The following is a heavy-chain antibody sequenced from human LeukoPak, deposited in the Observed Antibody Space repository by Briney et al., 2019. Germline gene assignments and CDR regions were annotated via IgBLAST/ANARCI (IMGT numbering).Heavy chain of an antibody. CDR2: IYTSGST. V-gene: IGHV4-38-2*02. CDR1: GYSISTGYY. CDR3: ARGGGYDLFDY. J-gene: IGHJ4*02. D-gene: IGHD5-12*01. Sequence: SETLSLTCTVSGYSISTGYYWDWIRQPPGKGLEWIGRIYTSGSTNYNPSLKSRVTISVDTSKNQFSLKLSSVTAADTAVYYCARGGGYDLFDYWGQGTLVTVSS.